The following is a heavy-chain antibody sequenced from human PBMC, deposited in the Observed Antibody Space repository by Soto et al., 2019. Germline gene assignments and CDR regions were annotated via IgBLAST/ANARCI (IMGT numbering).Heavy chain of an antibody. CDR1: GGSFSGYY. J-gene: IGHJ4*02. CDR3: ARGVSYYYDSSGYQRTYYFDY. V-gene: IGHV4-34*01. Sequence: SETLSLTCAVYGGSFSGYYWSWIRQPPGKGLEWIGEINHSGSTNYNPSLKSRVTISVDTSKNQFSLKLSSVTAADTAVYYCARGVSYYYDSSGYQRTYYFDYWGQGTLVTVSS. CDR2: INHSGST. D-gene: IGHD3-22*01.